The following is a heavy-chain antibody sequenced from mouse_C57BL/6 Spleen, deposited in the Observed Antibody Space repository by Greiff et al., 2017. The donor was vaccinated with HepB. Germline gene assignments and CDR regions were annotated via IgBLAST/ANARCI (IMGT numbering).Heavy chain of an antibody. D-gene: IGHD1-1*01. CDR3: ARTPSHYYGSSYGAMDY. Sequence: QVQLQQSGPGLVQPSQRLSITCTVSGFSLTSYGVHWVRQSPGKGLEWLGVIWSGGSTDYNAAFISRLSISKDNSKSQVFFKMNSLQADDTAIYYCARTPSHYYGSSYGAMDYWGQGTSVTVSS. J-gene: IGHJ4*01. CDR1: GFSLTSYG. CDR2: IWSGGST. V-gene: IGHV2-2*01.